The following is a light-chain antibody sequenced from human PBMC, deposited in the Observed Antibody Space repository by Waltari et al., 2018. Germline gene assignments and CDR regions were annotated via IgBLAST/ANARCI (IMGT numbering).Light chain of an antibody. CDR3: CSYAGRGTYV. V-gene: IGLV2-23*02. CDR2: EVN. J-gene: IGLJ1*01. CDR1: TSDVGNYDL. Sequence: QSALPQPASVSGPPGQSLTISCTGTTSDVGNYDLVSWYQQHPGKAPKLLICEVNKRPSGVSSRFSGYKSGNTASLTISGLQAEDEADYYCCSYAGRGTYVFGSGTKVTVL.